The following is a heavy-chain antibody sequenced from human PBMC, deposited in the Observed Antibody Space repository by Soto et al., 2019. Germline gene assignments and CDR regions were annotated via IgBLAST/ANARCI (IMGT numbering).Heavy chain of an antibody. CDR3: ARHGITGSYYDAFDI. Sequence: GPSVKVSCKASGYTFTSYYIHWVRQAPGQGLEWMGWISGYNGNTNYAQKLQGRVTMTTDTSTSTAYMELRSLRSDDTAVYYCARHGITGSYYDAFDIWGQGTMVTVSS. CDR1: GYTFTSYY. D-gene: IGHD1-26*01. V-gene: IGHV1-18*04. CDR2: ISGYNGNT. J-gene: IGHJ3*02.